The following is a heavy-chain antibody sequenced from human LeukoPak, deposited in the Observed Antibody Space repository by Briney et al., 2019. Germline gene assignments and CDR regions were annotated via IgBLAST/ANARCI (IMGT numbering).Heavy chain of an antibody. CDR1: GGPISAYY. Sequence: SETLSLTCTVSGGPISAYYWSWIRQPAGKGLEWIGRIYTSGSTNYNPSLKSRVTMSLDTSKNQFSLKLGSVTAADTALYYCARGIYCSGTTCYYYYYYMDVWGKGTTVTVSS. CDR3: ARGIYCSGTTCYYYYYYMDV. V-gene: IGHV4-4*07. CDR2: IYTSGST. D-gene: IGHD2-2*01. J-gene: IGHJ6*03.